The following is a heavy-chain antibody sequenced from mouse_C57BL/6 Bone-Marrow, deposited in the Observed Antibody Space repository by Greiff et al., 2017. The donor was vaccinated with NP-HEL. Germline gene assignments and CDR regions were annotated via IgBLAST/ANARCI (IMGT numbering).Heavy chain of an antibody. D-gene: IGHD1-1*01. J-gene: IGHJ2*01. Sequence: EVKLQESGAELVRPGASVKLSCTASGFNIKDDYMHWVKQRPEQGLEWIGWIDPENGDTEYASKFQGKATITADTSSNTAYLQLSSLTSEDTAVYYCTRGYYYGSSLWYFDYWGQGTTLTVSS. CDR2: IDPENGDT. V-gene: IGHV14-4*01. CDR1: GFNIKDDY. CDR3: TRGYYYGSSLWYFDY.